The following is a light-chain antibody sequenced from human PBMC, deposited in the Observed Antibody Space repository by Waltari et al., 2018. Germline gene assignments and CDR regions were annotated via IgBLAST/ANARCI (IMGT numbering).Light chain of an antibody. CDR3: QQYNNWPLT. CDR2: SAS. J-gene: IGKJ4*01. Sequence: EIVMTQSPATLSVSPGERAPLTCRASLSISSNLAWYQQKPGQAPRLLIYSASARATGVPARFSGSVSGTEFTLTISSLQSEDFAVYYCQQYNNWPLTFGGGTKVEIK. V-gene: IGKV3-15*01. CDR1: LSISSN.